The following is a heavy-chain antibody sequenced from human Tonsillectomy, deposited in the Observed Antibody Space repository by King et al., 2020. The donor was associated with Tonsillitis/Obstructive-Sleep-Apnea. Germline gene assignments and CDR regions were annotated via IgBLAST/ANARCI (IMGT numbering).Heavy chain of an antibody. CDR3: ARAYYDFWSNYVNAFDI. V-gene: IGHV5-51*01. CDR2: IYAGDSET. CDR1: GYSFTNYW. J-gene: IGHJ3*02. D-gene: IGHD3-3*01. Sequence: VQLVESGAEVKKPGESLKISCKGSGYSFTNYWIGWVRQMPGKGLEWMGIIYAGDSETSYSPSFQGQVTISVGKSISTAYLQWSSLKASDTAMYYCARAYYDFWSNYVNAFDIWGQGTMVTVSS.